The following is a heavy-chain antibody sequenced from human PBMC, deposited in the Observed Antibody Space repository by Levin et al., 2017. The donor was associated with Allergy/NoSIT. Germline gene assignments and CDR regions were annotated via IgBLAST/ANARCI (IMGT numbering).Heavy chain of an antibody. Sequence: SETLSLTCNVSGGSISGYYWSWVRQPPGKGLDWVGYIYYTGSTNYNPPLKSRVTISVDTSKNQFSLNLSSVTAADTAVYFCARQLDGNSFRYFDLWGRGTLVTVSS. J-gene: IGHJ2*01. CDR1: GGSISGYY. CDR2: IYYTGST. D-gene: IGHD4-23*01. CDR3: ARQLDGNSFRYFDL. V-gene: IGHV4-59*08.